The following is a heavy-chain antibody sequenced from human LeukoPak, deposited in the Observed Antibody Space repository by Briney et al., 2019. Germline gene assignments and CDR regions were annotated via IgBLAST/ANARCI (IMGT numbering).Heavy chain of an antibody. Sequence: SETLSLTCTVSGGSISSYYWSWIRQPPGKGLEWIGYIYYSGSTNYNPSLKSRVTISVDTSKNQFSLKLSSVTAADTAVYYCASSGVTGDEYFQHWGQGTLVTVSS. CDR3: ASSGVTGDEYFQH. CDR1: GGSISSYY. V-gene: IGHV4-59*01. D-gene: IGHD3-10*01. J-gene: IGHJ1*01. CDR2: IYYSGST.